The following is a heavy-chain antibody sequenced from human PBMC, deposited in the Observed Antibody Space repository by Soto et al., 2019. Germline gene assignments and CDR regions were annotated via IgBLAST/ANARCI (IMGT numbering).Heavy chain of an antibody. V-gene: IGHV4-59*08. CDR1: GGSISSYY. Sequence: PSETLSLTCTVSGGSISSYYWSWIRQPPGKGLEWIGYIYYSGSTNYNPSLKSRVTISVDTSKNQFSLKLSSVTAADTAVYYCARRAAAGRGGWFDPWGQGTLVTVS. CDR3: ARRAAAGRGGWFDP. D-gene: IGHD6-13*01. J-gene: IGHJ5*02. CDR2: IYYSGST.